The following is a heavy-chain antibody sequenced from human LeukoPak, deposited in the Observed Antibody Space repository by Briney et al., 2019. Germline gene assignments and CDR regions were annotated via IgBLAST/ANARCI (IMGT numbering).Heavy chain of an antibody. CDR2: ISYDGSNK. Sequence: PGGSLRLSCAASGFTFSSYAMHWVRRAPGKGLEWVAVISYDGSNKYYAGSVKGRFTISRDNSKNTLYLQMNSLRAEDTAVYYCARAMVAATPDAFDIWGQGTMVTVSS. V-gene: IGHV3-30-3*01. CDR3: ARAMVAATPDAFDI. D-gene: IGHD2-15*01. CDR1: GFTFSSYA. J-gene: IGHJ3*02.